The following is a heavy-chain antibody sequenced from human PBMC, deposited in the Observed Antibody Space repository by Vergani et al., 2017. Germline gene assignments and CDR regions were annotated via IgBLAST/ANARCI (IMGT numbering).Heavy chain of an antibody. V-gene: IGHV3-9*01. CDR2: ISWNSGSI. CDR3: AKDSFWGDPELGYYYYGMDV. CDR1: GFTFDDYA. Sequence: EVQLVESGGGLIQPGGSLRLSCAASGFTFDDYAMHWVRQAPGKGLEWVSGISWNSGSIGYADSVKGRFTISRDNAKNSLYLQMNSLRAEDTALYYCAKDSFWGDPELGYYYYGMDVWGQGTTVTVSS. J-gene: IGHJ6*02. D-gene: IGHD2-21*02.